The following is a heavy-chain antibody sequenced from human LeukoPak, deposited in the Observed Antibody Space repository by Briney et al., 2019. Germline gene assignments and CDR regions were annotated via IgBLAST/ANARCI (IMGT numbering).Heavy chain of an antibody. CDR1: GLSFSSHG. D-gene: IGHD3-22*01. Sequence: PGTSLRLSCAASGLSFSSHGMHWVRQAPGKGLEWVAVIWYDGSNIYYADSVKGRFTISRDNSKNTLYLQMNSLRAEDTALYYCARARNDYDSNGFSVLDYWRQGTLVTVSS. V-gene: IGHV3-33*01. J-gene: IGHJ4*02. CDR3: ARARNDYDSNGFSVLDY. CDR2: IWYDGSNI.